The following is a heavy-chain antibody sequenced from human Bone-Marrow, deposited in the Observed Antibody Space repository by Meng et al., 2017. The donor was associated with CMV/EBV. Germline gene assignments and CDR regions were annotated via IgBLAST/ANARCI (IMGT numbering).Heavy chain of an antibody. Sequence: SGPTLVKPTQTLTLTCTFSGFSLSTSGMCVSWVRQPPGKALEWLALIDWDDDKYYSTSLKTRLTISKDTSKNQVALTMTNMDPVDTATYYCARTSQLYSSSWYFDYWGQGTRVTVSS. CDR2: IDWDDDK. CDR1: GFSLSTSGMC. V-gene: IGHV2-70*20. J-gene: IGHJ4*02. D-gene: IGHD6-13*01. CDR3: ARTSQLYSSSWYFDY.